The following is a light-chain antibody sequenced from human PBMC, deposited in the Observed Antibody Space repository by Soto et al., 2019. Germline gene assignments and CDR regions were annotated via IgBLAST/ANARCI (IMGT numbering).Light chain of an antibody. Sequence: EIVLTQSPGTLSLSPGERATLSCRASQSGSSSYLAWYQQKPGQAPRLLIYGASSRSTGIPDRFSGSGSGTDFTLTISRREPEDFAVYYCQQYGSSPPYTFGHGTKLEIK. V-gene: IGKV3-20*01. CDR2: GAS. CDR3: QQYGSSPPYT. CDR1: QSGSSSY. J-gene: IGKJ2*01.